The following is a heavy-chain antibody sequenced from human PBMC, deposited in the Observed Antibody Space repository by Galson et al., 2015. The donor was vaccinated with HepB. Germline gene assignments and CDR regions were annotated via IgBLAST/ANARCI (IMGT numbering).Heavy chain of an antibody. Sequence: ETLSLTCTVSGGSISNFYWGWIRQPPVRGLEWIGYIYYSGSTYYSPSLTSRVTISVDTSKNQFSLKLNSVTPADTAVYYCARGREWFDPWGQGTLVTVSS. CDR2: IYYSGST. V-gene: IGHV4-59*01. CDR3: ARGREWFDP. J-gene: IGHJ5*02. CDR1: GGSISNFY.